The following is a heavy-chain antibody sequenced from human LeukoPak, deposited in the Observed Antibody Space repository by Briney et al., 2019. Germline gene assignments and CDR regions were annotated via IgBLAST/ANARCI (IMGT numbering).Heavy chain of an antibody. CDR3: ARDAPQVPAAGVLAS. CDR1: GFTVSDNY. CDR2: MYSRGDT. J-gene: IGHJ5*02. V-gene: IGHV3-53*01. Sequence: GGSLRLSCAASGFTVSDNYMSWVRQAPGKGLEWVSVMYSRGDTYYADSVKGRFTFSGDISKNTLYLQMNGLRTEDTAMYYCARDAPQVPAAGVLASWGQGTLVTVSS. D-gene: IGHD6-13*01.